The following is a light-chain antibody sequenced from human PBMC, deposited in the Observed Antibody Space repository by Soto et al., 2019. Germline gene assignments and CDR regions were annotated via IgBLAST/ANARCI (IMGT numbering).Light chain of an antibody. V-gene: IGKV3-11*01. Sequence: EIVLTQSPATLSLSPGERATLSCRASQSVSSYLAWYQQKPGQAPRLLIYDASNRATGIPARFSGSGSGTEFTLTISSLQSEDFAVYYCQQYHIWPPWTSGQGTKVDI. CDR2: DAS. CDR3: QQYHIWPPWT. J-gene: IGKJ1*01. CDR1: QSVSSY.